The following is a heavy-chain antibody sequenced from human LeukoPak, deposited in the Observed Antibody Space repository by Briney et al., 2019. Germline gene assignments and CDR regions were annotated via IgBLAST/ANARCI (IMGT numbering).Heavy chain of an antibody. D-gene: IGHD5-12*01. J-gene: IGHJ4*02. CDR1: GGSISSYY. V-gene: IGHV4-59*08. CDR2: IYHSGST. CDR3: ARQWGVATLDY. Sequence: SETLSLTCTVSGGSISSYYWSWIRQPPGKGLEWIGYIYHSGSTYYNPSLKSRVTISVDTSKNQFSLKLSSVTAADTAVYYCARQWGVATLDYWGQGTLVTVSS.